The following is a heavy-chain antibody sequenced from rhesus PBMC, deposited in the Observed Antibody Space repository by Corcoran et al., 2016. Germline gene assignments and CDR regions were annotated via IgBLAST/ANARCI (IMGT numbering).Heavy chain of an antibody. CDR3: ARTSSGGWSYDY. V-gene: IGHV4-65*01. Sequence: QVQLQESGPGLVKPSETLSLTCAVSGGSVSSSNWWSWIRQPPGKGLEWIGYISGISGSTYYNPSLKSRVTISTVTSKNQFSLKLSSVTAADAAVYYCARTSSGGWSYDYWGQGVLVTVSS. J-gene: IGHJ4*01. CDR2: ISGISGST. D-gene: IGHD6-37*01. CDR1: GGSVSSSNW.